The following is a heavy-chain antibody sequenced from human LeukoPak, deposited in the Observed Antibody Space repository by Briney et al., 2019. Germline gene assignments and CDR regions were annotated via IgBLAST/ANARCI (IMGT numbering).Heavy chain of an antibody. CDR3: AKPQTRVV. CDR2: IYYSGST. V-gene: IGHV4-39*01. D-gene: IGHD3-10*01. CDR1: GGSISSSSYY. J-gene: IGHJ6*03. Sequence: PSETLSLTCTVSGGSISSSSYYWGWLSQPPGMGQEWIGSIYYSGSTFYNPSLKSRVTISVDTSKYQFSLKLSSVTATDTAVYYCAKPQTRVVWGKGTTVTVSS.